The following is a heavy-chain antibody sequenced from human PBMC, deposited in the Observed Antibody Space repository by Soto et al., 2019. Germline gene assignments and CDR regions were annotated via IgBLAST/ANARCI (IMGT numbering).Heavy chain of an antibody. J-gene: IGHJ5*02. CDR1: GGSIRSGDYH. Sequence: PSETITFTCTLSGGSIRSGDYHWSWIRQPTGQGLEWIGYIYYSWSTYYNPSLNSRVTLSVDTSKNQFSLKLSSVTAAVTAVYYCAIQPHSDGYITNWFYPWNQGTLVTCSS. CDR3: AIQPHSDGYITNWFYP. V-gene: IGHV4-30-4*01. D-gene: IGHD5-18*01. CDR2: IYYSWST.